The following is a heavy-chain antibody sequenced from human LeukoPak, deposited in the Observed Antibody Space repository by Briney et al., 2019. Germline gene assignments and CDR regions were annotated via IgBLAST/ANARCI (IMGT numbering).Heavy chain of an antibody. CDR1: GYSISSGHY. CDR2: IYHSGST. Sequence: SETLSLTCTVSGYSISSGHYWGWIRHPPGKGLEWIGNIYHSGSTYYNPSLKSRVTISVDTSKNQFSLKLSSVTAADTAVYYCASGRGLSGSYVMYYFDYWGQGTLVTVSS. CDR3: ASGRGLSGSYVMYYFDY. D-gene: IGHD1-26*01. V-gene: IGHV4-38-2*02. J-gene: IGHJ4*02.